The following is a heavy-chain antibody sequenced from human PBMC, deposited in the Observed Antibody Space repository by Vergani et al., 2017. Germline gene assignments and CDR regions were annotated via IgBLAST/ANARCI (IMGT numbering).Heavy chain of an antibody. J-gene: IGHJ6*02. CDR3: ARDRGSPITMFGVVPVTMGGMDV. CDR1: GFTFSSYG. CDR2: ISYDGSNK. V-gene: IGHV3-30*03. Sequence: QVQLVESGGGVVQPGRSLRLSCAASGFTFSSYGMHWVRQAPGKGLEWVAVISYDGSNKYYADSVKGRITISRDNSKNTLYLQMNSLRAEDTAVYYCARDRGSPITMFGVVPVTMGGMDVWGQGTTVTVSS. D-gene: IGHD3-3*01.